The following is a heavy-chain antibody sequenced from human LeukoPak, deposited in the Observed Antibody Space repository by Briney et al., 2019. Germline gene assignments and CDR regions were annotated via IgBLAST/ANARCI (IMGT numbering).Heavy chain of an antibody. CDR2: IIPILSIT. CDR3: ARSGGSGDNNWFDP. CDR1: GGTFSSYA. Sequence: SVKVSCKASGGTFSSYAINWVRQAPGQGLEWMGRIIPILSITDYAQKFQGRVTITADKSTSTAYMDLSSLRSEDTAVYYCARSGGSGDNNWFDPWGQGTLVTVSS. D-gene: IGHD3-10*01. J-gene: IGHJ5*02. V-gene: IGHV1-69*04.